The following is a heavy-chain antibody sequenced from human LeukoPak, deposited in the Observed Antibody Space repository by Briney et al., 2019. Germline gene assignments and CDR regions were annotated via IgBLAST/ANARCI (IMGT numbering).Heavy chain of an antibody. Sequence: GGSLRLSCAASGFTFSSYAMTWVRQAPGKGLEWVSTVSGSGGSTYYADSVKGRFTISRDNSKNTLFLQMNSLRAEDTAVYYCAKDLREGGDWGQGTLVTVSS. CDR3: AKDLREGGD. CDR2: VSGSGGST. D-gene: IGHD3-16*01. V-gene: IGHV3-23*01. CDR1: GFTFSSYA. J-gene: IGHJ4*02.